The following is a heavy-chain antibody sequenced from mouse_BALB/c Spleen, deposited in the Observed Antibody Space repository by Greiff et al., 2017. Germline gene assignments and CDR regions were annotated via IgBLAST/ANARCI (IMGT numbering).Heavy chain of an antibody. CDR2: IDPANGNT. D-gene: IGHD1-1*01. V-gene: IGHV14-3*02. CDR1: GFNIKDTY. CDR3: ARHYYGYWYFDV. J-gene: IGHJ1*01. Sequence: EVKLQESGAELVKPGASVKLSCTASGFNIKDTYMHWVKQRPEQGLEWIGRIDPANGNTKYDPKFQGKATITADTSSNTAYLQLSSLTSEDTAVYYCARHYYGYWYFDVWGAGTTVTVSS.